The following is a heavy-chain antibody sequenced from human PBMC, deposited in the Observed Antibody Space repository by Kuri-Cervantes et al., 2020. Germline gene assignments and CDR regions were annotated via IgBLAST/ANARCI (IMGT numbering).Heavy chain of an antibody. D-gene: IGHD5-18*01. CDR2: IGSGSGTTT. V-gene: IGHV3-48*02. J-gene: IGHJ4*02. Sequence: GGSLRLSCAASGFTFSSYSMNWVRQAPGKGLEWVSFIGSGSGTTTYYADSVKGRFTIPRDNAKNLLFLQMNSLRDEDTAVYFCARDSGGIQLAYWGQGTLVTVSS. CDR1: GFTFSSYS. CDR3: ARDSGGIQLAY.